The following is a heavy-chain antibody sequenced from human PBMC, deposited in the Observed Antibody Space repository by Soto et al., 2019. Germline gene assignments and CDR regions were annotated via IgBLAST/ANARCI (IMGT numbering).Heavy chain of an antibody. Sequence: QITLKESGPTRVKPTQTLTLTCTFSGFSLTTSGVGVGWIRQSPGKALERLALIYWDDDKRYSPSLKSRLTITKDTSKNQVVLTMTNMDPVDTATYYCAHRAHIQGNWNGGYFDFWGQGALVTVSS. J-gene: IGHJ4*02. D-gene: IGHD1-1*01. CDR3: AHRAHIQGNWNGGYFDF. CDR2: IYWDDDK. V-gene: IGHV2-5*02. CDR1: GFSLTTSGVG.